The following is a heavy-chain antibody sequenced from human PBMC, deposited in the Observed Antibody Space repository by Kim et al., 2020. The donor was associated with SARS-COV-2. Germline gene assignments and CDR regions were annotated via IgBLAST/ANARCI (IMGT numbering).Heavy chain of an antibody. CDR1: GGSIRSGGKF. CDR3: ARGQPLDF. J-gene: IGHJ4*02. Sequence: TLSLTCSVSGGSIRSGGKFWTWIRQHPAKGLEWIGYISYSGNSHYSPSLRSRVSISLQTSENQFSLELTSVTAADTAVYFCARGQPLDFWGQGILVTV. D-gene: IGHD2-2*01. CDR2: ISYSGNS. V-gene: IGHV4-31*03.